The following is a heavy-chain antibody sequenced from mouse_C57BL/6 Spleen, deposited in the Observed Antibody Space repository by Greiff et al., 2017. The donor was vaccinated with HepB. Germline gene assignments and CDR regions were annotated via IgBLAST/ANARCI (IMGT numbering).Heavy chain of an antibody. J-gene: IGHJ2*01. CDR3: ARSGIYSYYFDY. Sequence: VQLQQSGPELVKPGASVKISCKASGYTFTDYYMNWVKQSHGKSLEWIGDINPNNGGTSYNQKFKGKATLTVDKSSSTAYMELRSLTSEDSAVYYCARSGIYSYYFDYWGQGTTLTVSS. V-gene: IGHV1-26*01. CDR1: GYTFTDYY. D-gene: IGHD2-1*01. CDR2: INPNNGGT.